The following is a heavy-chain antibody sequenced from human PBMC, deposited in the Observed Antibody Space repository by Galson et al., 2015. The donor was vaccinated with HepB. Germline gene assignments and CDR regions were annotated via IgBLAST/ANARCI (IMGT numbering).Heavy chain of an antibody. CDR1: GFTFSNAW. D-gene: IGHD3-3*01. Sequence: SLRLSCAASGFTFSNAWMNWVRQAPGKGLEWVSAISGSGGSTYYADSVKGRFTISRDNSKNTLYLQMNSLRAEDTAVYYCARRLRFLEWLPVTPGHYFDYWGQGTLVTVSS. CDR2: ISGSGGST. V-gene: IGHV3-23*01. J-gene: IGHJ4*02. CDR3: ARRLRFLEWLPVTPGHYFDY.